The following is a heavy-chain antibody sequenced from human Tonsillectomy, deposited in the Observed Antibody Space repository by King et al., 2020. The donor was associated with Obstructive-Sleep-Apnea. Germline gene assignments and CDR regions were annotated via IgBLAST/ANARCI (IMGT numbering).Heavy chain of an antibody. D-gene: IGHD3-10*01. CDR2: MNPYSGNT. J-gene: IGHJ4*02. Sequence: VQLVESGAEVKKPGASVKVSCKASGYTFSGYDIAWVRQATGQGLEWMGWMNPYSGNTGYAQKFQGRVTVTRNTSVSTAYMELSSLRSEDTAVYYRARRVGLYGSGSYWPYWGQGTLVTVSS. CDR3: ARRVGLYGSGSYWPY. V-gene: IGHV1-8*01. CDR1: GYTFSGYD.